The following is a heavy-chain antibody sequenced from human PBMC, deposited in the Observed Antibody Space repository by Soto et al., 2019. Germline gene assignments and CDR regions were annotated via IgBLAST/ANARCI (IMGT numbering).Heavy chain of an antibody. Sequence: GGSLRLSCAASGFTFSSYAMSWVRQAPGKGLEWVSAISGSGGSTYYADSVKGRFTISRDNSKNTLYLQMNSLRAEDTAVYYCAKDRSYYGSRLYFDYWGQGTLVTVSS. CDR2: ISGSGGST. D-gene: IGHD1-26*01. J-gene: IGHJ4*02. V-gene: IGHV3-23*01. CDR3: AKDRSYYGSRLYFDY. CDR1: GFTFSSYA.